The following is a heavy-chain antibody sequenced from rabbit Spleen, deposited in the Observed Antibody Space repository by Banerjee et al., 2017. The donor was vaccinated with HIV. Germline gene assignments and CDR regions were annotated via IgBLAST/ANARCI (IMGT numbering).Heavy chain of an antibody. CDR2: IDPVFGIA. V-gene: IGHV1S47*01. Sequence: EESGGGLVQPGASLALTCKASGFDFSSCGVSWVRQAPGKGLEWIGYIDPVFGIAYYASWVNGRFTISRENTQNTVYLQLNSLTAADTATYFCVRDQAHMLDLWGPGTLVTVS. J-gene: IGHJ4*01. CDR1: GFDFSSCG. CDR3: VRDQAHMLDL. D-gene: IGHD1-1*01.